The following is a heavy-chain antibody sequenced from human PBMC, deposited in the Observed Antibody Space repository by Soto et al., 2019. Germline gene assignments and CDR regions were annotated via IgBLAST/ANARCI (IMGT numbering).Heavy chain of an antibody. Sequence: QVQLVKSGGGVIQPGRSLRLSCAASGFTFSNYAMYWVRQAPGKGLEWVAVISYDGNNKYYADSVKGRFTISRDNSKNTLYLQMNSLRAEDTAVYYCARAGCDGGTCYTLVGLRYGMDVWGQGTTVTVSS. D-gene: IGHD2-15*01. V-gene: IGHV3-30-3*01. CDR2: ISYDGNNK. J-gene: IGHJ6*02. CDR1: GFTFSNYA. CDR3: ARAGCDGGTCYTLVGLRYGMDV.